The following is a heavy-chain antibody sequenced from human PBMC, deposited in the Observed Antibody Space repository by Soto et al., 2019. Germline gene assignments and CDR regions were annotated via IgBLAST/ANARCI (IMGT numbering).Heavy chain of an antibody. CDR1: GGTFSSYT. V-gene: IGHV1-69*02. Sequence: ASVKVSCKASGGTFSSYTISWVRQAPGQGLEWMGRIIPILGIANYAQKFQGRVTITADKSTSTAYMELSSLRSEDTAVYYCAGDYYYGSGSYYNGGAFDIWGQGTMVTVSS. CDR3: AGDYYYGSGSYYNGGAFDI. D-gene: IGHD3-10*01. J-gene: IGHJ3*02. CDR2: IIPILGIA.